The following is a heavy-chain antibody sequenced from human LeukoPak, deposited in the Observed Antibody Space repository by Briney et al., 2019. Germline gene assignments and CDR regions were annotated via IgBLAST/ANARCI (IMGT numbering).Heavy chain of an antibody. D-gene: IGHD5-18*01. V-gene: IGHV1-2*02. Sequence: GASVRVSCKASGYTFTGYYMHWVRQAPGQGLEWMGWINPDSGGTNYAQKFQGRVTMTRDTSISTGYMELSRLRSDDTAVYYCARAIRGYSYGPPTLFYWGQGTLVTVSS. J-gene: IGHJ4*02. CDR1: GYTFTGYY. CDR2: INPDSGGT. CDR3: ARAIRGYSYGPPTLFY.